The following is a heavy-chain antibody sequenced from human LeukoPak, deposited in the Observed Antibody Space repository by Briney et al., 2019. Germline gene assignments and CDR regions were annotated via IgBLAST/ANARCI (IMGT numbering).Heavy chain of an antibody. CDR1: GGTFSNYA. Sequence: GASVKVSCKASGGTFSNYAISWVRQAPGQGLEWMGGIIPIFGTANYAQKFRGRVTITADKSTSTAYMELRSLRSDDTAMYYCARFGLGKRIEVAGIPFDIWGQGTMVTVSS. D-gene: IGHD6-19*01. CDR3: ARFGLGKRIEVAGIPFDI. V-gene: IGHV1-69*06. CDR2: IIPIFGTA. J-gene: IGHJ3*02.